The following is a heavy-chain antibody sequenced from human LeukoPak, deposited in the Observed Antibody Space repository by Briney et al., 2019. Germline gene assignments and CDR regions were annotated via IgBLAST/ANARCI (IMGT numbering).Heavy chain of an antibody. CDR1: GGSISSYY. J-gene: IGHJ3*02. CDR2: IYYSGST. Sequence: SETLSLTCTVSGGSISSYYWSWIRQPPGKGLEWIGYIYYSGSTHYNPSLKSRVTTSVDTSKNQFSLKLNSVTAADTAVYYCARVPPKNIWFGDPWAFDIWGQGTMVTVSS. CDR3: ARVPPKNIWFGDPWAFDI. V-gene: IGHV4-59*01. D-gene: IGHD3-10*01.